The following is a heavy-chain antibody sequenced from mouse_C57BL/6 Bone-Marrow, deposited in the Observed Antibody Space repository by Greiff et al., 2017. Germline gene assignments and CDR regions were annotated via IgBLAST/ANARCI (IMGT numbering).Heavy chain of an antibody. Sequence: VQLQQSGAELARPGASVKLSCKASGYTFTSYGISWVKQRTGQGLEWIGEIYPRSGNTYYNEKFKGKATLTADKSSSTAYMELRSLTSEDSAVYFCASPHYGHDDMDYWGRGTSVTVTS. CDR1: GYTFTSYG. J-gene: IGHJ4*01. CDR3: ASPHYGHDDMDY. D-gene: IGHD1-1*01. V-gene: IGHV1-81*01. CDR2: IYPRSGNT.